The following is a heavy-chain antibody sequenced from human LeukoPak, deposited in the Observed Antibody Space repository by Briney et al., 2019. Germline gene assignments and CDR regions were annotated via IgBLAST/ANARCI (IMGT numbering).Heavy chain of an antibody. CDR1: GGSISSSSYY. CDR2: IYYSGST. Sequence: PSETLSLTCTVSGGSISSSSYYWGWIRQPPGKGLEWIGSIYYSGSTYYNPSLKSRVTISVDTSKNQFSLKLSSVTAADTAVYYCARLFWGCSSTSCYTGYFDYWGQGTLVTVSS. D-gene: IGHD2-2*02. CDR3: ARLFWGCSSTSCYTGYFDY. J-gene: IGHJ4*02. V-gene: IGHV4-39*01.